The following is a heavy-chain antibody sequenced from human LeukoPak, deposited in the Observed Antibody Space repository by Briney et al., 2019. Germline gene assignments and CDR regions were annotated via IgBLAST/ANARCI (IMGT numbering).Heavy chain of an antibody. CDR3: ARTLVEVPGHSDLFDF. CDR2: MNPDGSAT. J-gene: IGHJ4*02. Sequence: GGSLRLSCGASGFSFSNFWMSWIRQAPGKGLERVANMNPDGSATYYLDSVKGRFTISRDNAKTSVYLQMNSLRPADTAVYYCARTLVEVPGHSDLFDFWGQGTLVTVSS. V-gene: IGHV3-7*01. CDR1: GFSFSNFW. D-gene: IGHD2-2*01.